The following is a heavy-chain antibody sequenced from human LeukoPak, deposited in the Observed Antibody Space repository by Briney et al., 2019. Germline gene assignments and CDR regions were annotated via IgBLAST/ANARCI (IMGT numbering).Heavy chain of an antibody. V-gene: IGHV1-2*02. Sequence: ASVKVSCKASGYTFTGYYMHWVRQAPGQGLEWMGWINPNSGGTNYAQKFQGRVTMTRDTSISTAYMELSRLRSDDTAVYYCARDFSIWFGEGLDAFDIWGQGTMVTVSS. CDR1: GYTFTGYY. CDR2: INPNSGGT. D-gene: IGHD3-10*01. J-gene: IGHJ3*02. CDR3: ARDFSIWFGEGLDAFDI.